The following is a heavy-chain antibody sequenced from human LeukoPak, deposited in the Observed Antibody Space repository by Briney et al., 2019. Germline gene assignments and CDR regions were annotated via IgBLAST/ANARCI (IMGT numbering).Heavy chain of an antibody. J-gene: IGHJ6*03. D-gene: IGHD5-18*01. CDR2: IVSTSSLM. CDR1: GFSFSTYN. CDR3: ARDLRDTSMITYPYFMDV. Sequence: GGSLRLSCVASGFSFSTYNMNWVRQAPGKGLEWVSSIVSTSSLMSYTDSVKGRFTIPRDNAKNSLYLQMNSLRAEDTAVYFCARDLRDTSMITYPYFMDVWGKGTTVTVSS. V-gene: IGHV3-21*01.